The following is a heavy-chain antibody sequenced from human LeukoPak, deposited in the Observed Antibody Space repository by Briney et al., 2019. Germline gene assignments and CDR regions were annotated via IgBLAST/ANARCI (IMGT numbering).Heavy chain of an antibody. Sequence: SETLSLTCAVYGGSFGGYYWSWIRQPPGKGLEWIGEINHSGSTNYNPSLKSRVTISVDTSKNQFSLKLSSVTAADTAVYYCARGRPYSSSWYPYQHWGQGTLVTVSS. D-gene: IGHD6-13*01. CDR2: INHSGST. CDR3: ARGRPYSSSWYPYQH. J-gene: IGHJ1*01. CDR1: GGSFGGYY. V-gene: IGHV4-34*01.